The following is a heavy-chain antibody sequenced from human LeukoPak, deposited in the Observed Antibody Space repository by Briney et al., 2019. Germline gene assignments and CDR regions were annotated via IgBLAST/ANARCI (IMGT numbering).Heavy chain of an antibody. CDR1: GFIFSSYA. CDR2: ISYDGSNK. Sequence: GRSLRLSCTASGFIFSSYAMDWVRQAPGKGLERVAIISYDGSNKYYADSVKGRFTISRDNSKNTLYLQMNSLRAEDTAVYYCARDSGSVRDYLDYWGQGTLVTVSS. J-gene: IGHJ4*02. V-gene: IGHV3-30-3*01. D-gene: IGHD1-26*01. CDR3: ARDSGSVRDYLDY.